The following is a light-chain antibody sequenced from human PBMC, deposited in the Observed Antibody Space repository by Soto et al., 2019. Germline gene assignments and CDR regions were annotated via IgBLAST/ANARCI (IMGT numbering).Light chain of an antibody. Sequence: DIEMTPSPSSLSASVGDRVTITCRASQSISSYLNWYQQKPGKVPKLLIYAASSLQSGVPPRFSGSGSGTDFTLTISSLQPEDFATYYCQQSYGTPLTFGGGTKVEIK. CDR2: AAS. J-gene: IGKJ4*01. V-gene: IGKV1-39*01. CDR1: QSISSY. CDR3: QQSYGTPLT.